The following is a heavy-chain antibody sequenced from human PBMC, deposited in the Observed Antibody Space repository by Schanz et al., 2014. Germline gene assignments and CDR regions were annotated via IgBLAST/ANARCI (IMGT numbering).Heavy chain of an antibody. J-gene: IGHJ4*02. CDR1: GFNFITFA. V-gene: IGHV3-23*04. D-gene: IGHD6-19*01. CDR2: IGGDASRT. CDR3: AKDLAVAGDS. Sequence: EVHLVESGGGLVQPGGSLRLSCAASGFNFITFAMSWVRQAPGKGPEWVSAIGGDASRTYYADSVKGRFTISRDNSKNTLYLQMNSLRAEDTAVYYCAKDLAVAGDSWGQGTLVTVSS.